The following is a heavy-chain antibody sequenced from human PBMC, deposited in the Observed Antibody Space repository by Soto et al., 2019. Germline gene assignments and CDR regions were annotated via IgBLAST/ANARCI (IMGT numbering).Heavy chain of an antibody. CDR1: GGSISSYY. J-gene: IGHJ5*02. CDR3: ARYGAEEYNWNSNWFDP. CDR2: IYYSGST. V-gene: IGHV4-59*01. D-gene: IGHD1-7*01. Sequence: PSETLSLTCTVSGGSISSYYWSWIRQPPGKGLEWIGYIYYSGSTNYNPSLKSRVTISVDTSKNQFSLKLSSVTAADTAVYYCARYGAEEYNWNSNWFDPWGQGTLVTVSS.